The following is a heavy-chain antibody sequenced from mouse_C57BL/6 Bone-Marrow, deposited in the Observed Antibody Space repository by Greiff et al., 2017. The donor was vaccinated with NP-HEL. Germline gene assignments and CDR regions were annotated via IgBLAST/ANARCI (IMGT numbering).Heavy chain of an antibody. J-gene: IGHJ4*01. D-gene: IGHD2-10*02. V-gene: IGHV1-54*01. CDR2: INPGSGGT. CDR3: PLGNAMDY. Sequence: VQGVESGAELVRPGTSVKVSCKASGYAFTNYLIEWVKQRPGQGLEWIGVINPGSGGTNYNEKFKGKATLTADKSSSTAYMQLSSLTSEDSAVYQFPLGNAMDYWGQGTSVTVSS. CDR1: GYAFTNYL.